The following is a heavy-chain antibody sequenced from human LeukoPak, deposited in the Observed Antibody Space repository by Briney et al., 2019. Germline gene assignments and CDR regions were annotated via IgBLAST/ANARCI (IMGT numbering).Heavy chain of an antibody. Sequence: PGGSLRLSCAASGFTFSSYSMNWVRQAPGKGLEWVSSISSSSSYIYYADSVKGRFTISRDNAKNSLYLQMNSLRAEDTAVYYCARGTDPETYYYDSSGYTRDAFDIWGQGTMVTVSS. CDR1: GFTFSSYS. D-gene: IGHD3-22*01. CDR3: ARGTDPETYYYDSSGYTRDAFDI. V-gene: IGHV3-21*01. CDR2: ISSSSSYI. J-gene: IGHJ3*02.